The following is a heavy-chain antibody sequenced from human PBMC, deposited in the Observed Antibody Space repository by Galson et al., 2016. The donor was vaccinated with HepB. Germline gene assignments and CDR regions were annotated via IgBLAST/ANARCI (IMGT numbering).Heavy chain of an antibody. CDR2: ISHDGING. CDR1: GFIFNSHT. J-gene: IGHJ4*02. Sequence: SLRLSCAAPGFIFNSHTMHWVRQETPGKGLEWVASISHDGINGKYADSVRGRFTISRDNSKNTVYLQMSSLRAEDTAVYYCAKDAAVTLPGVYFEYWGQGTLVTVSS. V-gene: IGHV3-30*18. D-gene: IGHD4-17*01. CDR3: AKDAAVTLPGVYFEY.